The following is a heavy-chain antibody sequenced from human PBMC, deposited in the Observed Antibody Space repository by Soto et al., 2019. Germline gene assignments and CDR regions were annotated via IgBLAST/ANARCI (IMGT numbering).Heavy chain of an antibody. V-gene: IGHV1-18*01. CDR1: GYTFTSYG. D-gene: IGHD2-2*01. CDR3: ARIEGSTSPYYYYGMDV. CDR2: ISAYNGNT. Sequence: QVQLVQSGAEVKKSGASVKVSCKASGYTFTSYGISWVRQAPGQGLEWMGWISAYNGNTNYAQKLQGRVTMTTDTSTSTAYMELRSLRSDDTAVYYCARIEGSTSPYYYYGMDVWGQGTTVTVSS. J-gene: IGHJ6*02.